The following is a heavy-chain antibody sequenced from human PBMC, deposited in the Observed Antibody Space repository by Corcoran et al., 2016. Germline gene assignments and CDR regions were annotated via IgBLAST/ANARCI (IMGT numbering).Heavy chain of an antibody. CDR1: GFTFSSYA. CDR3: ANDIVQFAAFDI. J-gene: IGHJ3*02. Sequence: EVQLLESGGGLVQPGGSLRLSCAASGFTFSSYAMSWVRQAPGQGLEWVSAISGSGGRTYYADSVKGRFTISRDKSKNTLYLQMNSLRAEDTAVYYCANDIVQFAAFDIWGQGTMVTVSS. D-gene: IGHD2-8*01. CDR2: ISGSGGRT. V-gene: IGHV3-23*01.